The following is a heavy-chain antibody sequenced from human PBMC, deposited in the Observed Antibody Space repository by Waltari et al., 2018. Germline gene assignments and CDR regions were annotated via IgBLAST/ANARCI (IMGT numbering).Heavy chain of an antibody. D-gene: IGHD4-17*01. CDR2: IDIGGST. J-gene: IGHJ6*02. Sequence: EVQLVESGGGLVQPGGSLRLSCAASGFTVSSNYMSWVRPAPWKGLGWVSVIDIGGSTYYADYVKGRFTNSRDKSKNTLYLQMNSLRAEDTAVYYCARESTVTTSLGYYYYGMDVWGQGTTVTVSS. V-gene: IGHV3-66*01. CDR1: GFTVSSNY. CDR3: ARESTVTTSLGYYYYGMDV.